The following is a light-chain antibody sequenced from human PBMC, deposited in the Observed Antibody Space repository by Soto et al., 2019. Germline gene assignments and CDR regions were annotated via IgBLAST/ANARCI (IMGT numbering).Light chain of an antibody. CDR2: GAS. V-gene: IGKV3-20*01. Sequence: EIVLTQSPGTLSLSPGERATLSCRASQSVSSSYLAWYQQKPGQAPRLLIYGASSRATGIPDRFSGSGSGTDFTLTISRLEPEDFGVYYCQQYGSSPQWTFGQGTKVEIK. J-gene: IGKJ1*01. CDR1: QSVSSSY. CDR3: QQYGSSPQWT.